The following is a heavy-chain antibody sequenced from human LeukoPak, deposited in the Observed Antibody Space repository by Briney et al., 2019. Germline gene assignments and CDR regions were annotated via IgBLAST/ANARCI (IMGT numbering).Heavy chain of an antibody. J-gene: IGHJ4*02. Sequence: GGSLRLSCAASGFTFSSYAMHWVRQAPGKGLEWVAVISYDGSNKHYADSVKGRFTISRDNSKNTLYLQMNSLRAEDTAVYYCARDDYGDHTPFDYWGQGTLVTVSS. V-gene: IGHV3-30-3*01. CDR1: GFTFSSYA. CDR3: ARDDYGDHTPFDY. D-gene: IGHD4-17*01. CDR2: ISYDGSNK.